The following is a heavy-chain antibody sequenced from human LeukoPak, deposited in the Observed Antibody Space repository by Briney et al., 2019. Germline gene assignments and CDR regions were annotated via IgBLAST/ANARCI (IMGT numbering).Heavy chain of an antibody. D-gene: IGHD2-2*01. Sequence: GGSLRLSCAASGFTLSSYAMSWVLQAPGKGLEWVSAISGSGGSTYYADSVKGRFTISRDNSKNTLYLQMNSLRAEDTAVYYCAKRIRRIRGDDCSITSCYGHLDYWGQGTLVTVSS. J-gene: IGHJ4*02. V-gene: IGHV3-23*01. CDR3: AKRIRRIRGDDCSITSCYGHLDY. CDR2: ISGSGGST. CDR1: GFTLSSYA.